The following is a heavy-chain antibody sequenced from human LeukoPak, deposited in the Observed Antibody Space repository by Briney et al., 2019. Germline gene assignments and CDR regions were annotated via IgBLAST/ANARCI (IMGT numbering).Heavy chain of an antibody. CDR2: INHSGST. CDR3: ARGGGSYSDY. V-gene: IGHV4-34*01. Sequence: SETLSLTCAVSGGSFSGYYWSWIRQPPGKGLEWIGEINHSGSTNYNPSLKSRVTISVDTSKNQFSLKLSSVTAADTAVYYCARGGGSYSDYWGQGTLVTVSS. J-gene: IGHJ4*02. CDR1: GGSFSGYY. D-gene: IGHD1-26*01.